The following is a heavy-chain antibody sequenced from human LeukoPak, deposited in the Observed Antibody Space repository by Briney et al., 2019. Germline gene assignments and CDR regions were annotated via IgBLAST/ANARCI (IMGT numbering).Heavy chain of an antibody. CDR3: AELGITMIGGV. V-gene: IGHV3-7*01. Sequence: SGGSLRLSCAASGLSFSTYWMTWVRQAPGKGLEWLANIGGDGDRKFYVDSVKGRFTISRDNAKNSLYLQMNSLRAEDTAVYYCAELGITMIGGVWGKGTTVTISS. D-gene: IGHD3-10*02. CDR1: GLSFSTYW. CDR2: IGGDGDRK. J-gene: IGHJ6*04.